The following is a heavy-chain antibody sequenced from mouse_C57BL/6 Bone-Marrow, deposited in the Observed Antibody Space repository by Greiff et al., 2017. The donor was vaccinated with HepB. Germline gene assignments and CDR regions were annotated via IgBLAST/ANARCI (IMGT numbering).Heavy chain of an antibody. CDR1: GYTFTDYE. Sequence: VQLQHSGAELVRPGASVTLSCKASGYTFTDYEMHWVKQTPVHGLEWIGAIDPETGGTAYNQKFKGKAILTADKSSSTAYMELRSLTSEDSAVYYCTRRVDITTVVAKDYWGQGTTLTVSS. CDR3: TRRVDITTVVAKDY. CDR2: IDPETGGT. J-gene: IGHJ2*01. D-gene: IGHD1-1*01. V-gene: IGHV1-15*01.